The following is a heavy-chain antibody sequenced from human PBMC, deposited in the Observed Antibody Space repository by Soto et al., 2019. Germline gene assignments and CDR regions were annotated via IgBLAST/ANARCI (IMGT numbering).Heavy chain of an antibody. Sequence: PSETLSLTCAVSGGSVSGGSYFWSWVRQPPGKGLEWIGYFYYSGSTKYNPSLKSRVTILEDTSKNHFSLKLNSVTASDTAVYYCAREGRMGTFDYWGQGALVTVSS. CDR3: AREGRMGTFDY. D-gene: IGHD1-1*01. CDR2: FYYSGST. CDR1: GGSVSGGSYF. J-gene: IGHJ4*02. V-gene: IGHV4-61*01.